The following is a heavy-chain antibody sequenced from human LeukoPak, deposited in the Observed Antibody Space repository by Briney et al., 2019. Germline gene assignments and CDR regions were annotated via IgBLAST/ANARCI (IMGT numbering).Heavy chain of an antibody. V-gene: IGHV4-30-4*07. CDR3: AREGGRAGGDV. D-gene: IGHD1-26*01. Sequence: PSQTLSLTCTVSGGSISSGGYSWSWIRQPPGKGLEWIGYISYSGSTYYNPSLKSRVTMSLDTSKNQFSLRLSSLTAADTAVYYCAREGGRAGGDVWGKGTTVTVSS. J-gene: IGHJ6*04. CDR1: GGSISSGGYS. CDR2: ISYSGST.